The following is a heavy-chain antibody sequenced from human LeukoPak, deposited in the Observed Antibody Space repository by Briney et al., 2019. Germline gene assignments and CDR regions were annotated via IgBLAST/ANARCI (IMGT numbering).Heavy chain of an antibody. CDR3: ARARDSSTWHYFDY. V-gene: IGHV5-51*01. D-gene: IGHD3-22*01. J-gene: IGHJ4*02. Sequence: GESLKISCKGSGYRFTSHWIGWVRQMPGKSLEWMGIIYPGGSDTRYSPSFQGQVTISADKSISTASLQWSSLKASDTAMYYCARARDSSTWHYFDYWGQGTLVTVSS. CDR1: GYRFTSHW. CDR2: IYPGGSDT.